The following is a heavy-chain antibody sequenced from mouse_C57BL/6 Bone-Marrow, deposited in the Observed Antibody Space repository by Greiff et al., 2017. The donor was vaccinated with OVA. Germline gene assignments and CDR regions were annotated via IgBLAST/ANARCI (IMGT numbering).Heavy chain of an antibody. Sequence: EVKLEESGGGLVQPGGSLKLSCAASGFTFSDYGMAWVRQAPRKGPEWVAFISNLAYSIYYADTVTGRFTISRENAKNTLYLEMSSLRSEDTAMYYCARDFDYYGTWFAYWGQGTLVTVSA. V-gene: IGHV5-15*04. CDR1: GFTFSDYG. CDR2: ISNLAYSI. J-gene: IGHJ3*01. CDR3: ARDFDYYGTWFAY. D-gene: IGHD1-1*01.